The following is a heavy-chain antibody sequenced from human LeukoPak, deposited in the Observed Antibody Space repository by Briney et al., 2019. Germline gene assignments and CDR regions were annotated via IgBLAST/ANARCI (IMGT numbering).Heavy chain of an antibody. J-gene: IGHJ3*02. Sequence: GGSLRLSCAASGFTFSSYAMHWVRQAPGKGLEWVAVISYDGSNKYYADSVKGRFTISRDNSKNTLYLQMNSLRAEDTAVYYCARNGGVRGWRAFDIWGQGTMVTASS. CDR1: GFTFSSYA. CDR2: ISYDGSNK. D-gene: IGHD3-10*01. CDR3: ARNGGVRGWRAFDI. V-gene: IGHV3-30*04.